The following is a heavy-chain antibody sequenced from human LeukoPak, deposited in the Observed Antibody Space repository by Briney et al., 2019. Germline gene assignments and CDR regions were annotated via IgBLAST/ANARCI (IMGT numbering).Heavy chain of an antibody. V-gene: IGHV4-34*01. CDR1: GGSFSGYY. Sequence: SETLSLTCAVYGGSFSGYYWSWIRQPPGKGLEWIGEINHSGSTNYNPSLKSRVTISVDTSKNQFSLKLSSVTAADTAVYYCARDSPGYSSSWYHLDYWGQGTLVTVSS. J-gene: IGHJ4*02. D-gene: IGHD6-13*01. CDR2: INHSGST. CDR3: ARDSPGYSSSWYHLDY.